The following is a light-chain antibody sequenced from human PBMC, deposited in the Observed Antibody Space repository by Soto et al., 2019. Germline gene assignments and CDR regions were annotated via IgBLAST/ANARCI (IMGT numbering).Light chain of an antibody. CDR3: QQYDSSPPMYT. V-gene: IGKV3-20*01. J-gene: IGKJ2*01. Sequence: EIVLTQSPGTLSLSPGERATLSCRASQSVRSSYLAWYQQKPGQAPRLLIYGASNRATGIPDRFSGSGSGTDFTLTISRLEPEDFAVYYCQQYDSSPPMYTFGQGTKLEIK. CDR1: QSVRSSY. CDR2: GAS.